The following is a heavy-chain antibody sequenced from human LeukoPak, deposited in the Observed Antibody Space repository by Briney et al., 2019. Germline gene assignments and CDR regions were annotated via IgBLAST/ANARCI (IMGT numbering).Heavy chain of an antibody. CDR3: ARESGPIDY. CDR1: GFTFSSYE. CDR2: IGGSSSPK. V-gene: IGHV3-48*03. Sequence: GGSLRLSCAASGFTFSSYEMIWVRQAPGKGLEWVSYIGGSSSPKYYADSVKGRFTVSRDNAKNSLYLQMNSLRAEDTAVYICARESGPIDYWGQGTLVTVSS. J-gene: IGHJ4*02.